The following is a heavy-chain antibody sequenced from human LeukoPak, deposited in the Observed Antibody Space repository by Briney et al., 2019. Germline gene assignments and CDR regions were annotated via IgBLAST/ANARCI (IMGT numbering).Heavy chain of an antibody. CDR2: IIPIFGTA. CDR1: GGTFSSYA. CDR3: ARSASLVPYYFDY. V-gene: IGHV1-69*13. J-gene: IGHJ4*02. Sequence: SVKVSCKASGGTFSSYAISWVRQAPGQGLEWMGGIIPIFGTANYAQKFQGRVTITADESTSTAYMELSSLRSEDTAVYYCARSASLVPYYFDYWGQGTLVTVSS. D-gene: IGHD1-26*01.